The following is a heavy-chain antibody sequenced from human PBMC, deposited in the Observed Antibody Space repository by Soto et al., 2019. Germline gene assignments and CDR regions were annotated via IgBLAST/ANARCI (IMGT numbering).Heavy chain of an antibody. CDR1: GFTFSSYG. CDR3: ARDASVARGNWFDP. CDR2: IWYDGSNK. Sequence: PGGSLRLSCAASGFTFSSYGMHWVRQAPGKGLEWVAVIWYDGSNKYYADSVKGRFTISRDNSKNTLYLQMNSLRADDTAVYYCARDASVARGNWFDPWGQGTLVTVSS. J-gene: IGHJ5*02. V-gene: IGHV3-33*01.